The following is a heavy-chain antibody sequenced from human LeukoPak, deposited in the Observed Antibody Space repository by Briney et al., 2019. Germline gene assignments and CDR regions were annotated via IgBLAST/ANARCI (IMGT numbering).Heavy chain of an antibody. CDR3: TRDRGAYNLYDY. D-gene: IGHD1-1*01. Sequence: GGSLRPSCTASGFTFGDYAMSWIRQAPGKGLEWVGFIRSKAYGETADYAASVKGRFTISRDDSKAIAYLQMNSLKTEDTAVYHCTRDRGAYNLYDYWGQGTLVTVSS. V-gene: IGHV3-49*03. J-gene: IGHJ4*02. CDR1: GFTFGDYA. CDR2: IRSKAYGETA.